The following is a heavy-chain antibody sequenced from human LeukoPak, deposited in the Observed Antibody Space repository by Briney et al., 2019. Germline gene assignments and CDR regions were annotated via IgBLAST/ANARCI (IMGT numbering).Heavy chain of an antibody. CDR3: AILRRARTLRAFDI. V-gene: IGHV4-61*02. Sequence: SETLSLTCTVSGGSISSGSYYWSWIRQPAGKGLEWIGRVYTSGSTNYNPSLKSRVTISVDTSKNQFSLKLSSVTAADTAVYYCAILRRARTLRAFDIWGQGTMVTVSS. D-gene: IGHD3/OR15-3a*01. CDR2: VYTSGST. J-gene: IGHJ3*02. CDR1: GGSISSGSYY.